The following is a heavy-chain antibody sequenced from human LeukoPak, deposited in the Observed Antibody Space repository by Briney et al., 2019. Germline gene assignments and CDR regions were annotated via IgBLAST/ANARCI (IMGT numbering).Heavy chain of an antibody. CDR2: IYHSGST. CDR1: GGSISSSNW. V-gene: IGHV4-4*02. J-gene: IGHJ4*02. CDR3: AGSSNWLPFDH. D-gene: IGHD6-13*01. Sequence: SETLSLTCAVSGGSISSSNWWCWVRQPPGKGLEWIGEIYHSGSTNYNPSLKSRVTISIDTSKSQFSLKLNSVTAADAAVYYCAGSSNWLPFDHWGQGAQVTVSS.